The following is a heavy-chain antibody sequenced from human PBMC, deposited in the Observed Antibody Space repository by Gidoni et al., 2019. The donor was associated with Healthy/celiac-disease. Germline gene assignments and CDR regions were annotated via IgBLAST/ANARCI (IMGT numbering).Heavy chain of an antibody. CDR1: GFTFSSYS. Sequence: EVQLVESGGGLVKPGGSLRLSCAASGFTFSSYSMNWVRQAPGKGLGWVSSISSSSSYIYYADSVKGRFTISRDNAKNSLYLQMNSLRAEDTAVYYCARGPRTTFYFDYWGQGTLVTVSS. J-gene: IGHJ4*02. CDR2: ISSSSSYI. CDR3: ARGPRTTFYFDY. D-gene: IGHD4-17*01. V-gene: IGHV3-21*01.